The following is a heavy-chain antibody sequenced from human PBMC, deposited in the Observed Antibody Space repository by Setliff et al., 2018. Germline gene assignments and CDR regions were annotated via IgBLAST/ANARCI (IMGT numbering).Heavy chain of an antibody. J-gene: IGHJ4*02. CDR3: AKELIEVLMTGLEF. CDR1: GFTFSGYA. Sequence: GGSLRLSCAASGFTFSGYAMTWVRQAPGKGLEWVSAISGSGHSTFYADSVRGRFTISRDNSKNTVYLQMNSLRPGDTAVYFCAKELIEVLMTGLEFWGQGTMVTVSS. D-gene: IGHD3-22*01. V-gene: IGHV3-23*01. CDR2: ISGSGHST.